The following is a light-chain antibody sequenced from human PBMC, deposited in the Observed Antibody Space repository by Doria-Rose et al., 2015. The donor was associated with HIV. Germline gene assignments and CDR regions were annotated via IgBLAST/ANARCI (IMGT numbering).Light chain of an antibody. V-gene: IGKV1-5*03. Sequence: DIQLAQSPSTLSASVGDRVTITCRASQSISNWLAWYQQKPVQAPTLLIYKASTLQSGVPSRFRGSGSGTEFTLTINSLQPDDFATYYCQHFDKYFSWTFGHGTKVDIK. CDR1: QSISNW. J-gene: IGKJ1*01. CDR3: QHFDKYFSWT. CDR2: KAS.